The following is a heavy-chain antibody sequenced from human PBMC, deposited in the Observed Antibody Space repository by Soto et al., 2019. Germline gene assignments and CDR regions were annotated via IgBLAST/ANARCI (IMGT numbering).Heavy chain of an antibody. Sequence: PGGSLRLSCVASGFSVRNYAMSWVRQAPGKGLEWVSSISVSGGTTYYADSVKGRFTISRDNSKNTLYLQMNSLRAGDTAVYYCAKDDYGYWFDPWGQGTLVTVS. CDR2: ISVSGGTT. J-gene: IGHJ5*02. CDR3: AKDDYGYWFDP. D-gene: IGHD4-17*01. CDR1: GFSVRNYA. V-gene: IGHV3-23*01.